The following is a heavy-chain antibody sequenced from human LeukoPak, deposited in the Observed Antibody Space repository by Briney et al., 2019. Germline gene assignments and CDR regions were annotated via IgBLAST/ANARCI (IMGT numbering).Heavy chain of an antibody. CDR1: GFTVSSNY. D-gene: IGHD3-22*01. Sequence: GGSLRLSCAASGFTVSSNYMSWVRQAPVKGREWVSVIYSGGSTYYADSVKGRFTISRDNSKNTLYLQMNSLRAEDTAVYYCARDTYYYDSSGPYFDYWGQGTLVTVSS. CDR2: IYSGGST. CDR3: ARDTYYYDSSGPYFDY. V-gene: IGHV3-66*01. J-gene: IGHJ4*02.